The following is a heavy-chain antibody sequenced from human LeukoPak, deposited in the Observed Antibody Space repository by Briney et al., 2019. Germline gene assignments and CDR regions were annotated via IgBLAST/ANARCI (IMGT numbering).Heavy chain of an antibody. V-gene: IGHV3-7*01. J-gene: IGHJ3*02. D-gene: IGHD3-22*01. CDR3: ARDQVVVMANAFDI. Sequence: PGGSLRLSCAASGFTFSSYWMSWVRQAPGKGLEWVANIKQDGSEKYYVDSVKGRFTISRDNAKNSLYLQMNSLRAEDTAVYYCARDQVVVMANAFDIWGQGTMVTVSS. CDR1: GFTFSSYW. CDR2: IKQDGSEK.